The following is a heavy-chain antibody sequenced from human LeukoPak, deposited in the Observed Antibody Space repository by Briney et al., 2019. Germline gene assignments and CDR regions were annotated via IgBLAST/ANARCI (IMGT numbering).Heavy chain of an antibody. CDR1: GFTVSNNY. D-gene: IGHD3-22*01. CDR3: AGYSSFDC. J-gene: IGHJ4*02. CDR2: IYSGGST. V-gene: IGHV3-53*01. Sequence: PGGPLRLSCAASGFTVSNNYMSWVRQAPGKGLEWVSLIYSGGSTKYADSVKGRFTISRDNSRNTLYLEMNSLRAEDTAVYYCAGYSSFDCWGQGTLVTVSS.